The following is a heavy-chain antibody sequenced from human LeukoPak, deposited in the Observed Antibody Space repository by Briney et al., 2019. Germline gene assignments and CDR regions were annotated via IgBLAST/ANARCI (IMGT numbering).Heavy chain of an antibody. Sequence: PGGSLRLSCAASAFTFSNHWMHWVRQAPGKGLVWVSDISSDGSRTFYADSVKGRFIISRDNAKNTVYLQMNSLRAEDTALYYCARGLYCSSTSCYDYYYYYMDVWGKGTTVTVSS. CDR2: ISSDGSRT. V-gene: IGHV3-74*01. D-gene: IGHD2-2*01. J-gene: IGHJ6*03. CDR3: ARGLYCSSTSCYDYYYYYMDV. CDR1: AFTFSNHW.